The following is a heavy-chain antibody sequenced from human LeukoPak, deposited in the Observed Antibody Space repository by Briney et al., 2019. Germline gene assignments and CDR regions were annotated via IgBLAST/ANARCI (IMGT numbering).Heavy chain of an antibody. CDR2: IIPILGIA. V-gene: IGHV1-69*04. Sequence: ASVKVSCKASGGTFSSYAISWVRQAPGQGLEWMGRIIPILGIANYAQKFQGRVTITADKSTSTAYMELSSLRSEDTAVYYCARVGAPKYCSGGSCYSDWYFDLWGRGTLVTVSS. J-gene: IGHJ2*01. CDR1: GGTFSSYA. D-gene: IGHD2-15*01. CDR3: ARVGAPKYCSGGSCYSDWYFDL.